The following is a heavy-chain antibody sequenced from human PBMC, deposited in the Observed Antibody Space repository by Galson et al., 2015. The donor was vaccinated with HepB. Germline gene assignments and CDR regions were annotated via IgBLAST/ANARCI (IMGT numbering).Heavy chain of an antibody. Sequence: SVKVSCKASGYTFTSYAMHWVRQAPGQRLEWMGWINAGNGNTKYSQKFQGRVTITRDTSASTAYMELSSLRSEDTAVYYCARVGLAYDSSGYYSPDYWGQGTLVTVSS. D-gene: IGHD3-22*01. CDR1: GYTFTSYA. CDR2: INAGNGNT. J-gene: IGHJ4*02. V-gene: IGHV1-3*01. CDR3: ARVGLAYDSSGYYSPDY.